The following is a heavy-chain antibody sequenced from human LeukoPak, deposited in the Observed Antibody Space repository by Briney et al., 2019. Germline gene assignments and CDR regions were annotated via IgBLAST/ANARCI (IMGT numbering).Heavy chain of an antibody. J-gene: IGHJ5*02. CDR3: AKAGGLRSHPLDP. V-gene: IGHV3-30*02. D-gene: IGHD3-3*01. CDR1: GFTFSSYG. Sequence: GGSLRLSCAASGFTFSSYGMHWVRQAPGKGLEWVAFLSYDGSYEYYADSVKGRFTISRDNSKDTLYLQMNSLRVEDTAVYYCAKAGGLRSHPLDPWGQGTLVTVSS. CDR2: LSYDGSYE.